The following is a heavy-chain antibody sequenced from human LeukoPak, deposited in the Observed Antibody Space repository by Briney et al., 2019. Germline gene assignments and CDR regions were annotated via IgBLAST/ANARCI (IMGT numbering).Heavy chain of an antibody. CDR1: GFIIGSYW. CDR3: ARAGYYGDDAFDL. D-gene: IGHD2/OR15-2a*01. Sequence: QPGGSLRLSCVASGFIIGSYWMSWVRQAPGKGLEWVANIRQDGSEKYYVDSVKGRLTISRGNAKNSLYLQMNNLTAVDTAIYYCARAGYYGDDAFDLWGQGTRVTVSS. J-gene: IGHJ3*01. CDR2: IRQDGSEK. V-gene: IGHV3-7*01.